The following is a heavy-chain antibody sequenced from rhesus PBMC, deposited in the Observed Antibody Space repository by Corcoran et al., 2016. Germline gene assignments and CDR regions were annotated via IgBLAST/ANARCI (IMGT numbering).Heavy chain of an antibody. CDR3: AREVTRMMTVTTPPYNRFDV. CDR2: IGGMREST. D-gene: IGHD3-9*01. J-gene: IGHJ5-1*01. V-gene: IGHV4-127*01. CDR1: GSSLSSGYG. Sequence: QVQLQESGPGLVKPSETLSLTCDVSGSSLSSGYGWSWIRNPPGKGLEWIGYIGGMRESTNNHPSLKGRVTIAKDPSKNQFARKLSAVTAADTAVYYCAREVTRMMTVTTPPYNRFDVWGAGVLVTVSS.